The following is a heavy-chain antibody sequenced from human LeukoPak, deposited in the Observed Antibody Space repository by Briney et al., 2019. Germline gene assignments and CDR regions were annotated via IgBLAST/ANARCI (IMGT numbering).Heavy chain of an antibody. Sequence: GGSLRLSCVGSGFAFNTYTITWVRQAPGKGLEWVSSITSTSAYRQYADSVRGRFTISRDNTKNSLYLQMNSLGAEDTAVYHCARVTAGATTLNYYYYSMDVWAKGPRSPSP. CDR2: ITSTSAYR. CDR1: GFAFNTYT. V-gene: IGHV3-21*01. CDR3: ARVTAGATTLNYYYYSMDV. J-gene: IGHJ6*03. D-gene: IGHD1-26*01.